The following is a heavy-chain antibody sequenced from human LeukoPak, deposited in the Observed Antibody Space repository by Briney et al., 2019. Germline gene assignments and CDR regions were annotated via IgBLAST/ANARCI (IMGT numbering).Heavy chain of an antibody. D-gene: IGHD3-10*01. V-gene: IGHV3-23*01. CDR2: ISGSGGST. CDR3: ARVQNWGVDAFDI. J-gene: IGHJ3*02. Sequence: GGSLRLSCAASGFTFTNYAMSWVRQAPGKGLEWVSAISGSGGSTYYADSVKGRFTISRDNSKNTLYLQMNSLRAEDTAVYYCARVQNWGVDAFDIWGQGTMVTVSS. CDR1: GFTFTNYA.